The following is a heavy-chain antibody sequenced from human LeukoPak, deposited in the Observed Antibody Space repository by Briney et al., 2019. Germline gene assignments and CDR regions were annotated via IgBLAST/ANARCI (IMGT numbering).Heavy chain of an antibody. J-gene: IGHJ4*02. CDR3: TRDEY. Sequence: GGSLRLSCAASGFTISPYWMSWVRQVPGKGLELVANIKEDGSMRYYVDSVRGRSTISRDNAKNSLYLQMNSLRAEDTAVYYCTRDEYWGQGTPVTVSS. CDR1: GFTISPYW. CDR2: IKEDGSMR. V-gene: IGHV3-7*01.